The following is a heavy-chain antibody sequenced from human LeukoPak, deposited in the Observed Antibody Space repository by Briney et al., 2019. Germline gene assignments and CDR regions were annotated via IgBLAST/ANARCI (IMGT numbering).Heavy chain of an antibody. CDR1: GGSISSSNW. Sequence: PSGTLSLTCAVSGGSISSSNWWSWVRQPPGKGLEWIGEIYHSGSTNYNPSLKSRVTISVDKSKNQFSLKLSSVTTADTAVYYCAKIAVAAAYYYYGMDVWGQGTTVTVSS. V-gene: IGHV4-4*02. D-gene: IGHD6-19*01. CDR3: AKIAVAAAYYYYGMDV. J-gene: IGHJ6*02. CDR2: IYHSGST.